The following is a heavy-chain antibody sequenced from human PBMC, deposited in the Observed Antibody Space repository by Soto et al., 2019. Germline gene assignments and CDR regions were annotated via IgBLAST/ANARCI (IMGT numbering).Heavy chain of an antibody. Sequence: GESLKISCKGSGYSFTDYWVAWVRQMPGKGLEWMGSIFPGDSDTTYSPPFQGQVTISADKSISIAYLQWSSLEVSDTAMYYCARLGQYCSSPSCYTGYHYSGMRVWGKGTTVTVSS. CDR3: ARLGQYCSSPSCYTGYHYSGMRV. CDR1: GYSFTDYW. D-gene: IGHD2-2*02. CDR2: IFPGDSDT. J-gene: IGHJ6*04. V-gene: IGHV5-51*01.